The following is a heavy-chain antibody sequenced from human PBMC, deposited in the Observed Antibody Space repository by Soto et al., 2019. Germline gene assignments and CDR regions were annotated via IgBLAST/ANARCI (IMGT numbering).Heavy chain of an antibody. CDR3: ASLRTYSGSYYFSY. D-gene: IGHD1-26*01. Sequence: PGESLKISCKGSVYSFTSYWISWVRQMPGKGLEWMGRIDPSDSYTNYSPSFQGHVTVSADKSISTAYLQWSSLKASDTAMYYCASLRTYSGSYYFSYWGQGTLVTVSS. CDR2: IDPSDSYT. J-gene: IGHJ4*02. CDR1: VYSFTSYW. V-gene: IGHV5-10-1*01.